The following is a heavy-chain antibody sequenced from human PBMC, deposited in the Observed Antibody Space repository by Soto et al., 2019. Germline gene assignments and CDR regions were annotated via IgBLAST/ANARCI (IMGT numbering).Heavy chain of an antibody. CDR2: IYHSGST. CDR3: ARAIAASRSDE. D-gene: IGHD6-13*01. Sequence: SETLSLTCAVSGGSISSSNWWSWVRQPPGKGLEWIGEIYHSGSTNYNPSLKSRVTISVDKSKNQFSLKLSSVTATDTAVYYRARAIAASRSDEWGQGPLVTVSS. V-gene: IGHV4-4*02. J-gene: IGHJ4*02. CDR1: GGSISSSNW.